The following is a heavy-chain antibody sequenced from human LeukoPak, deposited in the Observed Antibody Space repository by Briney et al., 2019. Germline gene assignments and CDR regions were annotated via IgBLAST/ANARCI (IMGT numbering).Heavy chain of an antibody. CDR1: GGSVSSYY. CDR2: IYTSGST. D-gene: IGHD6-19*01. V-gene: IGHV4-4*07. J-gene: IGHJ3*02. CDR3: ARSSGSHDAFDI. Sequence: PSETLSLTCSVSGGSVSSYYWSWIRQPAGKGLECIGRIYTSGSTKYNPSLKSRVTMSVDRSKNQFSLKLSSVTAADTAVYYCARSSGSHDAFDIWGQGTMVTVSS.